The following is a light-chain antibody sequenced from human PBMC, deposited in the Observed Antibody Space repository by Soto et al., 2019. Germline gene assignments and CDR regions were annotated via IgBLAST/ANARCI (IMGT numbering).Light chain of an antibody. J-gene: IGLJ1*01. V-gene: IGLV2-11*01. Sequence: SVLTQPRSVSGSPGQSVTISCTGTSSDVGGYSYVSWFQQHPGKAPKLMIYDVSKRPSGVPDRFSGSKSGNTASLTISGLRAEDEADYYCCSFAGSYTLYVFGTGTKVTVL. CDR2: DVS. CDR1: SSDVGGYSY. CDR3: CSFAGSYTLYV.